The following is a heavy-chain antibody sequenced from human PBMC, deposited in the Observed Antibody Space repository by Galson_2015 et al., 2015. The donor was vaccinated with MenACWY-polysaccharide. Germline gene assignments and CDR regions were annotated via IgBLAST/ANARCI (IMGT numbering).Heavy chain of an antibody. V-gene: IGHV1-69*04. J-gene: IGHJ6*02. CDR2: IIPILGIA. D-gene: IGHD4-23*01. CDR3: ARVAQPILRWYEPYYYGMDV. CDR1: GYTFNSYG. Sequence: SVKVSCKASGYTFNSYGISWVRQAPGQGLEWMGRIIPILGIANYAQKFQGRVTITADKSTSTAYMELSSLGSEDTAVYYCARVAQPILRWYEPYYYGMDVWGQGTTVTVSS.